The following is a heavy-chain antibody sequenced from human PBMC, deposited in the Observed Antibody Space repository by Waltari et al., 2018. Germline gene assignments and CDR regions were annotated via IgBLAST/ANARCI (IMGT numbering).Heavy chain of an antibody. CDR2: IYHSGST. V-gene: IGHV4-38-2*01. Sequence: QVQLQESGPGLVKPSETLSLTCAVSGYSISSGYYCGWLRQPPGKGLEWIGSIYHSGSTYYNPSLKSRVTISVDTSKNQFSLKLSSVTAADTAVYYCARSRGKAAAGLFDYWGQGTLVTVSS. D-gene: IGHD6-13*01. CDR3: ARSRGKAAAGLFDY. J-gene: IGHJ4*02. CDR1: GYSISSGYY.